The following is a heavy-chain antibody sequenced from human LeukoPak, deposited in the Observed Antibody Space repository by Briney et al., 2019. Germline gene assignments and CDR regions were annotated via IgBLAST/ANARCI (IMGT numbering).Heavy chain of an antibody. CDR1: GFTFSSYA. CDR2: ISGSGGST. Sequence: PGGSLRLSCAASGFTFSSYAMSWVRQAPGKGLEWVSAISGSGGSTYYADSVKGRFTISRDNSKNMLYLQMNSLRAEDTAVYYCARDPSLRVTLDSWGQGTLVTVSS. V-gene: IGHV3-23*01. CDR3: ARDPSLRVTLDS. J-gene: IGHJ5*01. D-gene: IGHD5/OR15-5a*01.